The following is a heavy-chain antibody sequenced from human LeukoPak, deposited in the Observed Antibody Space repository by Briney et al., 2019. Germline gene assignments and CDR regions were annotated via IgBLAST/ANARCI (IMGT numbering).Heavy chain of an antibody. CDR2: IYYSGST. CDR3: ARDTRTRSSRIVRFDP. D-gene: IGHD2-15*01. V-gene: IGHV4-59*12. Sequence: SETLSLTCTVSGGSISSYYWSWIRQPPGKGLEWIGYIYYSGSTNYNPSLKSRVTISVDTSKNQFSLRLTSVTAADTAVYHCARDTRTRSSRIVRFDPWGQGTLVTVSS. J-gene: IGHJ5*02. CDR1: GGSISSYY.